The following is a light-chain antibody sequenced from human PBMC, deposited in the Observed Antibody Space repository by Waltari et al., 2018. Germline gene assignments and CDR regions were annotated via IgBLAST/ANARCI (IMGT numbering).Light chain of an antibody. Sequence: QSALTQPASVSGSPGQSITISCLGSSSDVGAYKYVSWFQQHPGKAPTLIIYDASTRPSGTSDRFSGSKSGNTASLTISGLQAEDEADYYCSSYTTSRTWVFGGGTKLTVL. V-gene: IGLV2-14*03. CDR1: SSDVGAYKY. J-gene: IGLJ3*02. CDR3: SSYTTSRTWV. CDR2: DAS.